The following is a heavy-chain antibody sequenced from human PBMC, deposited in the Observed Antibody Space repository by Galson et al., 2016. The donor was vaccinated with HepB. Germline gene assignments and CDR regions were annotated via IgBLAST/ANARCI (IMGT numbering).Heavy chain of an antibody. J-gene: IGHJ6*02. CDR2: ISSSGSYT. CDR3: AREDSSWYGYYGMDV. Sequence: SLRLSCAASGFTFTDYYMTWIRQAPGKGLEWVSYISSSGSYTNYADPVQGRFTISRDNARKSLYLQRNSLRPDDPAVYYCAREDSSWYGYYGMDVWGQGTTVTVSS. D-gene: IGHD6-13*01. V-gene: IGHV3-11*06. CDR1: GFTFTDYY.